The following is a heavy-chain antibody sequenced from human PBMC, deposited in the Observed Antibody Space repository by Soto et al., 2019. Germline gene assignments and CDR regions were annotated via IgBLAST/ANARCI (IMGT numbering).Heavy chain of an antibody. J-gene: IGHJ4*02. D-gene: IGHD6-13*01. CDR2: IYHSGST. V-gene: IGHV4-39*01. CDR3: ARHAAAAALHLFDY. CDR1: GGSISSSGYY. Sequence: SLTCPVSGGSISSSGYYWGWIRQPPGKGLEWIASIYHSGSTYYNPSLKSRLTISVDTSKNQFSLTLSSVTAADTAMYYCARHAAAAALHLFDYWGQGTQVTVSS.